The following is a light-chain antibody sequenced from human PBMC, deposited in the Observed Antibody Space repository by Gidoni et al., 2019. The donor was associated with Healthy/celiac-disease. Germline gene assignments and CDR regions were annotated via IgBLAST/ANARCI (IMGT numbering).Light chain of an antibody. Sequence: QSALTQPASVSGSPGQSITISCTGTSSDVGGYNYVSWYQQHPGKAPKLMIYDVSNRPSGVSNRFSGSKSGSTASLTISGLQAEDEADYYCSSYTSSSTLVVFGGGTKLTGL. V-gene: IGLV2-14*01. CDR3: SSYTSSSTLVV. CDR1: SSDVGGYNY. J-gene: IGLJ2*01. CDR2: DVS.